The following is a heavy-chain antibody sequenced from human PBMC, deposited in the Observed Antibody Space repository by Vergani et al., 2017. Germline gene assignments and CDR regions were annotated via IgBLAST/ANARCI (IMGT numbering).Heavy chain of an antibody. Sequence: EVQVVETGGGLVQPGGSLRLSCAASGFTVSSNYMSWVRQAPGKWLEWVSTINTNGDYTRYGDSVKGRVTISRDNSKSTLYLQMNSLRAEDTAIYYCAKGGWNYWFDSWGQGTLVIVS. CDR3: AKGGWNYWFDS. CDR1: GFTVSSNY. D-gene: IGHD1-1*01. V-gene: IGHV3-23*04. J-gene: IGHJ5*01. CDR2: INTNGDYT.